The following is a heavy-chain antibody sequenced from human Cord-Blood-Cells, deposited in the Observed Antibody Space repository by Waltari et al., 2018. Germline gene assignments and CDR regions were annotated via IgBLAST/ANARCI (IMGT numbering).Heavy chain of an antibody. CDR3: ARDPFDSSGYYGAFDI. V-gene: IGHV1-2*02. CDR1: GYTFTGYY. Sequence: QVQLVQSGAEVKTPGASVKVSCKASGYTFTGYYMHWVRQAPGQGLEWMGWINPNSGGTNHAQKFQGRVTMTRDTSISTAYMELSRLRSDDTAVYYCARDPFDSSGYYGAFDIWGQGTMVTVSS. J-gene: IGHJ3*02. CDR2: INPNSGGT. D-gene: IGHD3-22*01.